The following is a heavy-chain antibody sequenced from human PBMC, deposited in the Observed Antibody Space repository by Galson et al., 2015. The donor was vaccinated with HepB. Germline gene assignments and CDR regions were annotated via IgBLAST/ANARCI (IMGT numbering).Heavy chain of an antibody. V-gene: IGHV3-23*01. Sequence: SLRLSCAASGFTFSSYAMSWVRQAPGKGLEWVSAISGSGGSTYYADSVKGRFTISRDNSKNTLYLQMNSLRAEDTAVYYCAKDRGTGVSLPHDAFDIWGQGTMVTVSS. CDR2: ISGSGGST. J-gene: IGHJ3*02. CDR1: GFTFSSYA. CDR3: AKDRGTGVSLPHDAFDI. D-gene: IGHD7-27*01.